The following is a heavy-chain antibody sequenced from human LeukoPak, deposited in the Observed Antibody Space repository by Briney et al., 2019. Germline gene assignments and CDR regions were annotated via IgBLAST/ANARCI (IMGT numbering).Heavy chain of an antibody. CDR2: ISSSSSTI. CDR3: AKDRPPVWAFGGVIPTAPLDY. D-gene: IGHD3-16*02. CDR1: GFTFSSYS. V-gene: IGHV3-48*01. J-gene: IGHJ4*02. Sequence: PGGSLRLSCAASGFTFSSYSMNWVRQAPGKGLEGVSYISSSSSTIYYADSVKGRFTISRDNAQNSLYLQMNSLRAEDTAVYYCAKDRPPVWAFGGVIPTAPLDYWGQGTLVTVSS.